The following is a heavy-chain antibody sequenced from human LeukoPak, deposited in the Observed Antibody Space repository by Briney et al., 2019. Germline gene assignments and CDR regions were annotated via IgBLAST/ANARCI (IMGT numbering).Heavy chain of an antibody. CDR1: GFSLSTSGMR. D-gene: IGHD2-15*01. CDR2: IDWDDDK. J-gene: IGHJ3*02. CDR3: ARSGPDALYCSGGSCYSIAFDI. V-gene: IGHV2-70*04. Sequence: SGPTLVNPPQTLTLTCTFSGFSLSTSGMRVSWIRQPPGKALEWLARIDWDDDKFYSTSLKTRLTISKDTSKNQVVLTMTNMDPVDTATYYCARSGPDALYCSGGSCYSIAFDIWGQGTMDTVSS.